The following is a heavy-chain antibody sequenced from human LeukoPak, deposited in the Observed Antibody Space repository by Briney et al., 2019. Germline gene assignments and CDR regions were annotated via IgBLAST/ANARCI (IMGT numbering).Heavy chain of an antibody. V-gene: IGHV1-46*01. J-gene: IGHJ4*02. CDR3: ARDGTIVSTKKYSGYDWEYYFDY. CDR1: GYTFTSYY. D-gene: IGHD5-12*01. Sequence: ASVKVSCKASGYTFTSYYMHWVRQAPGQGLEWMGIINPSGGSTSYAQKFQGRVTMTRDTSTSTDYMELSSLRSEDTAVYYCARDGTIVSTKKYSGYDWEYYFDYWGQGTLVTVSS. CDR2: INPSGGST.